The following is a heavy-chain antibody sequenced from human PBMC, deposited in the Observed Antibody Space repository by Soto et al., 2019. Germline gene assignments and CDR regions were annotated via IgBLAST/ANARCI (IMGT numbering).Heavy chain of an antibody. CDR3: AKLKYESGGYYRNFDY. J-gene: IGHJ4*02. Sequence: WASVKVSCKASGGTFSSYAISWVRQAPGQGLERVGGIIPRFGTANYAQKFQGRVTITADESTSTAYMELSSLRSEDTAMYYCAKLKYESGGYYRNFDYWGQGTLVTVYS. CDR1: GGTFSSYA. CDR2: IIPRFGTA. D-gene: IGHD3-22*01. V-gene: IGHV1-69*13.